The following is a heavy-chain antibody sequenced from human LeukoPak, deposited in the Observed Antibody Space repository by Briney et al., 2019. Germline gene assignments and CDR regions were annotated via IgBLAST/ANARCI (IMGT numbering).Heavy chain of an antibody. J-gene: IGHJ4*02. CDR1: GYSFTSYW. Sequence: GESLKISCKGSGYSFTSYWIGWVRQMPGKGLEWMGIIYPGDSDTRYSPSFRGQVTISVDKSISTAYLQWSSLKASDTAMYYCARHPYYYDIYYFDYWGQGTLVTVSS. V-gene: IGHV5-51*01. D-gene: IGHD3-22*01. CDR2: IYPGDSDT. CDR3: ARHPYYYDIYYFDY.